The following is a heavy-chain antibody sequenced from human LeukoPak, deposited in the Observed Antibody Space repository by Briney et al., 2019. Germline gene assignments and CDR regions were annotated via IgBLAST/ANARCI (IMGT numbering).Heavy chain of an antibody. V-gene: IGHV4-59*01. D-gene: IGHD6-13*01. CDR3: ARDPSCIAAAGSGDCYPWWYFDL. CDR1: GGSISSYY. Sequence: SETLSLTCTVSGGSISSYYWSWIRQPPGKGLEWIGYIYYSGSTNYNPSLKSRVTISVDTSKNQFSLKLSSVTAADTAVYYCARDPSCIAAAGSGDCYPWWYFDLWGRGTLVTVSS. CDR2: IYYSGST. J-gene: IGHJ2*01.